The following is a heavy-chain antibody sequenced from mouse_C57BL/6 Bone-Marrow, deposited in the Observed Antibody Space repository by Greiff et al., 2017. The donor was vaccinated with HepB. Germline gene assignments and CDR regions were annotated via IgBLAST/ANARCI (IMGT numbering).Heavy chain of an antibody. CDR3: ARIITTVVATDY. D-gene: IGHD1-1*01. J-gene: IGHJ4*01. CDR1: GFTFSSYT. CDR2: ISGGGGNT. Sequence: EVKLQESGGGLVKPGGSLKLSCAASGFTFSSYTMSWVRQTPEKRLEWVATISGGGGNTYYPDSVKGRFTISRDNAKNTLYLQMSSLRSEDTALYYCARIITTVVATDYWGQGTSVTVSS. V-gene: IGHV5-9*01.